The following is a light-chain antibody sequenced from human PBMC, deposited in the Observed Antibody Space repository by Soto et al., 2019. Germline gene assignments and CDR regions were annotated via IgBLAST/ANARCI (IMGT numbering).Light chain of an antibody. V-gene: IGKV1-5*03. J-gene: IGKJ1*01. CDR3: QHYNSYSEA. CDR1: QTISSW. Sequence: DIQMAQSPSTLSRSVCDSVTLTCRASQTISSWLAWYQQKPGKAPKLLIYKASTLKSGVPSRFSGSGSGTEFTLTISSLQPDDFATYYCQHYNSYSEAFGQGTKVDIK. CDR2: KAS.